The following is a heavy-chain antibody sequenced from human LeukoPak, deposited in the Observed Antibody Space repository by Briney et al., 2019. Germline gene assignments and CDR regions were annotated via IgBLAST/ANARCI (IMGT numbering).Heavy chain of an antibody. V-gene: IGHV3-7*01. J-gene: IGHJ4*02. CDR1: GFTFSSYW. CDR3: ARTYGSGSLDY. D-gene: IGHD2-15*01. Sequence: PGGSLRLSCAASGFTFSSYWMSWVRQAPGKGLEWVANIKQDGSEKYYVDSVQGRFTISRDNAKNSVYLQMNSLRAEDTAVYYCARTYGSGSLDYGGQGTLVTVSS. CDR2: IKQDGSEK.